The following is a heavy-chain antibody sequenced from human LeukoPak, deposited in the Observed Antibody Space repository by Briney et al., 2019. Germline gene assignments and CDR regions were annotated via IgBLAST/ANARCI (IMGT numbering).Heavy chain of an antibody. CDR2: ISGSGGST. J-gene: IGHJ1*01. D-gene: IGHD3-3*01. Sequence: GSLRLSCAASGFTFSSYAMSWVRQAPGKGLEWVSAISGSGGSTYYADSVKGRFTISRDNSKNTLYLQMNSLRAEDTAVYYCAKGGNNDFWGGYYGSDFQHWGQGTLVTVSS. V-gene: IGHV3-23*01. CDR1: GFTFSSYA. CDR3: AKGGNNDFWGGYYGSDFQH.